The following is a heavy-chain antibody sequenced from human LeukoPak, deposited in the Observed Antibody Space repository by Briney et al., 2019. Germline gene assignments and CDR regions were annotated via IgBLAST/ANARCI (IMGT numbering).Heavy chain of an antibody. CDR3: AKFVGGPFDS. J-gene: IGHJ4*02. CDR1: GFTVRSNY. D-gene: IGHD3-16*01. CDR2: IYSDGRT. Sequence: TGGSLRLSCAASGFTVRSNYMSWVRQAPGKGLEWVSVIYSDGRTYYADSVKGRFTISRDNSKNTLYLETNSLRAEDTAVYYCAKFVGGPFDSWGQGTLVTVSS. V-gene: IGHV3-53*01.